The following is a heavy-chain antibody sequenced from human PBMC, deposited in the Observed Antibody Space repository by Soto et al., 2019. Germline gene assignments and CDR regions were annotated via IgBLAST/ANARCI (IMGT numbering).Heavy chain of an antibody. CDR1: GFTFIRYR. V-gene: IGHV3-23*01. J-gene: IGHJ6*02. D-gene: IGHD5-12*01. CDR2: VTGRGGGVVT. Sequence: GGTLRVSCIASGFTFIRYRMSWVRQSPGKGLEWVSTVTGRGGGVVTYYADSVKGRFTISRDNSKNTVDLQMNSLRAEDTDVYYCVKSAAPQGGRDGYNLSGYYGMGVCRRGSRGTVSS. CDR3: VKSAAPQGGRDGYNLSGYYGMGV.